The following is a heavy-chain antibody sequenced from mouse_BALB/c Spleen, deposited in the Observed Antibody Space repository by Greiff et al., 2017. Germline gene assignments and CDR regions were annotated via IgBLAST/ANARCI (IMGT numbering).Heavy chain of an antibody. D-gene: IGHD1-1*01. J-gene: IGHJ4*01. Sequence: QVQLQQPGAELVRPGASVKLSCKASGYTFTSYWINWVKQRPGQGLEWIGNIYPSDSYTNYNQKFKDKATLTVDKSSSTAYMQLSSPTSEDSAVYYCTSSGITTVVGAVDYWGQGTSVTVSS. CDR2: IYPSDSYT. CDR3: TSSGITTVVGAVDY. V-gene: IGHV1-69*02. CDR1: GYTFTSYW.